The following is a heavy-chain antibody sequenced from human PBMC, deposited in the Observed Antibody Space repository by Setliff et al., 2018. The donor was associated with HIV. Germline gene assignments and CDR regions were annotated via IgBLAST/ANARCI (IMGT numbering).Heavy chain of an antibody. CDR2: INWDGKRK. CDR1: GFTFSSYA. V-gene: IGHV3-20*04. Sequence: GGSLRLSCAASGFTFSSYAMSWVRHAPGKGLEWVSGINWDGKRKGYEDSVKGRFTTSRDNAKNSLYLQMNSLRAEDTAVYYCARDFLGDGYMDVWGKGTTVTVSS. CDR3: ARDFLGDGYMDV. D-gene: IGHD3-16*01. J-gene: IGHJ6*03.